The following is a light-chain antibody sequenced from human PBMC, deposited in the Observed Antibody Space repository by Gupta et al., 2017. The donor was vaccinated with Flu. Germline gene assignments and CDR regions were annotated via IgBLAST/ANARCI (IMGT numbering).Light chain of an antibody. V-gene: IGKV6-21*01. Sequence: VTPKEKVTITCRASQTIGSNLHWYQQKPGQSPNLLIKYASQSSSGVPSRFSGSGSGTDFTLTINSVEAEDAATYYCHQSSTLPITFGQGTRL. CDR1: QTIGSN. J-gene: IGKJ5*01. CDR2: YAS. CDR3: HQSSTLPIT.